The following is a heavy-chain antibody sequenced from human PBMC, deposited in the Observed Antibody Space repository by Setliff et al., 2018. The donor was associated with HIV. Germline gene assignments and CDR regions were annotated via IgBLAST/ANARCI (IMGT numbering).Heavy chain of an antibody. CDR3: ARDSSAPYFQH. CDR2: ISYSGST. CDR1: GGSISTYY. V-gene: IGHV4-59*01. J-gene: IGHJ1*01. Sequence: SETLSLTCTVSGGSISTYYWNWIRQPPGKGLEWIGYISYSGSTTYNPSLKSRVTLSVKTSKNQFSLKLNSVTAADTAVYYCARDSSAPYFQHWGPGTLVTVSS.